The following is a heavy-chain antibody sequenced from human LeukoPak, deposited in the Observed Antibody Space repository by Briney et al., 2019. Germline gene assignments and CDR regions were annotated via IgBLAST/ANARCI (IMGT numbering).Heavy chain of an antibody. J-gene: IGHJ5*02. V-gene: IGHV1-8*02. CDR3: ARGFSLSNWFDP. Sequence: ASVKVSCKASGYTFTGYYMHWVRQAPGQGLEWMGWMNPNSGNTGYAQKFQGRVTMTRNTSISTAYMELSSLRSEDTAVYYCARGFSLSNWFDPWGQGTLVTVSS. CDR2: MNPNSGNT. CDR1: GYTFTGYY.